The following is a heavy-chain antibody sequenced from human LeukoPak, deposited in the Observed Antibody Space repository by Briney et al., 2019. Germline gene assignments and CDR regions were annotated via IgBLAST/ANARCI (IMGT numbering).Heavy chain of an antibody. V-gene: IGHV4-59*01. D-gene: IGHD7-27*01. CDR3: AKDGSSGTGEIDY. CDR1: GGSIRNYY. J-gene: IGHJ4*02. CDR2: IRNSGST. Sequence: SETLSLTCTVSGGSIRNYYWTWVRQAPGKGLEWIGYIRNSGSTNYNPSLESRVTISVGTSKNQFSLKLYSMTAADTAVYYCAKDGSSGTGEIDYRGQGTLVTVSS.